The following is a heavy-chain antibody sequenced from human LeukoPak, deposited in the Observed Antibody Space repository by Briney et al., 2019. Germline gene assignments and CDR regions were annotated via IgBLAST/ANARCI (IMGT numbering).Heavy chain of an antibody. CDR3: AKDTRRYYYDSSGCAFDI. CDR2: ISWNSGSI. CDR1: GFTFDDYA. J-gene: IGHJ3*02. D-gene: IGHD3-22*01. Sequence: GGSLRLYCAVSGFTFDDYAMHWVRQAPGKGLEWVSGISWNSGSIGYADSVKGRFTISRDNAKNSLYLQMNSLRAEDMALYYCAKDTRRYYYDSSGCAFDIWGQGTMVTVSS. V-gene: IGHV3-9*03.